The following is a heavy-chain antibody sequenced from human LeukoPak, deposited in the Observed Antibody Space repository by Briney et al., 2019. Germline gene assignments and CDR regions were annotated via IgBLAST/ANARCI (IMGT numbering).Heavy chain of an antibody. D-gene: IGHD7-27*01. CDR1: GIIFSNYA. CDR3: AKTGGAQWYFDL. V-gene: IGHV3-23*01. J-gene: IGHJ2*01. CDR2: ISGSSYST. Sequence: GGSLGLSCSASGIIFSNYAMSWVRQAPGKGLEWVSTISGSSYSTYYADSVKGRFTISRDNSKNMLYLQMSSLRAEDTALYYCAKTGGAQWYFDLWGRGTLVTVSS.